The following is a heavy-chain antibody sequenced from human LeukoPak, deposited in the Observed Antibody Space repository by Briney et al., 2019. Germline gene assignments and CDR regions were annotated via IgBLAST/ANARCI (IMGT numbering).Heavy chain of an antibody. J-gene: IGHJ5*02. Sequence: GGSLRLSCAASGFPFRSYWMSWVRQAPGKGLEWVANINQGGTVTYYVDSVKGRFTMSRDNAENSLYLQMNSLRAEDTAVYYCARADRGYNYESSWGQGTLVTVSS. V-gene: IGHV3-7*04. CDR2: INQGGTVT. D-gene: IGHD5-18*01. CDR3: ARADRGYNYESS. CDR1: GFPFRSYW.